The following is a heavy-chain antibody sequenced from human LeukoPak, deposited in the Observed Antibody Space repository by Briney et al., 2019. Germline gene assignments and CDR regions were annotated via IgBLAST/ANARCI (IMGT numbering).Heavy chain of an antibody. CDR1: GGSISSYY. J-gene: IGHJ5*02. Sequence: SETLSLTCTVSGGSISSYYWSWIRQPPGKGLEWIGYIYYSGSTDYNPSLKSRVTISVDTSKNQFSLKLSSVTAADTAVYYCARVLLSHYYDSSGYYEAWGQGTLVTVSS. CDR3: ARVLLSHYYDSSGYYEA. V-gene: IGHV4-59*12. D-gene: IGHD3-22*01. CDR2: IYYSGST.